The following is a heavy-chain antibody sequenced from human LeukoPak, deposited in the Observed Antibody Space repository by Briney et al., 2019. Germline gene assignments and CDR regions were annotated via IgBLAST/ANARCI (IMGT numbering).Heavy chain of an antibody. CDR3: AKGGYCSSTRCYVGWFDP. CDR2: ISGGGGST. D-gene: IGHD2-2*01. Sequence: GGSLRFSCAGSGFTISSYVMNWVRQAPGKGLEWVSVISGGGGSTYYADSVKGRFTISRDNSKNTLFLQMTSLRAEDTAVYYCAKGGYCSSTRCYVGWFDPWGQGTLVTVSS. J-gene: IGHJ5*02. CDR1: GFTISSYV. V-gene: IGHV3-23*01.